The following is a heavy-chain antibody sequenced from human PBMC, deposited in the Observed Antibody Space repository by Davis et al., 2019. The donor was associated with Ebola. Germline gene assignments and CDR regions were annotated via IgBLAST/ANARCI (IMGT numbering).Heavy chain of an antibody. CDR3: ARDKVSGPAGSSWYREVNMDV. Sequence: GESLKISCAASGFTFSDYYMSWIRQAPGKGLEWVSYISSSSSYTNYADSVKGRFTISRDNAKNSLYLQMNSLRDEDTAVYYCARDKVSGPAGSSWYREVNMDVWGKGTTVTVSS. J-gene: IGHJ6*04. CDR1: GFTFSDYY. V-gene: IGHV3-11*06. D-gene: IGHD6-13*01. CDR2: ISSSSSYT.